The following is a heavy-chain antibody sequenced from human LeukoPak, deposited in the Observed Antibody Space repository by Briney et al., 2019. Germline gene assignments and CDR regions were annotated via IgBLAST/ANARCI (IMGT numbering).Heavy chain of an antibody. CDR3: ARAGYIVVVPAANKGNWFDP. Sequence: GASVKVSCKASGYTFTSYYMHWVRQAPGQGLEWMGIINPSGGSTSYAQKFQGRVTMTRDTSTSTVYMELSSLRSEDTAVYYCARAGYIVVVPAANKGNWFDPWGQGTLVTVSS. V-gene: IGHV1-46*01. J-gene: IGHJ5*02. CDR1: GYTFTSYY. D-gene: IGHD2-2*01. CDR2: INPSGGST.